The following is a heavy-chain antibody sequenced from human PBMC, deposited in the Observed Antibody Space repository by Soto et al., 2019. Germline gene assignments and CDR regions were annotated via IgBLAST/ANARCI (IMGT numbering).Heavy chain of an antibody. Sequence: QVQLVQSGAEVKKPGSSVKVSCKASGGTFSSYAISWVRQAPGQGLEWMGGIIPIFGTANYAQKFQGRVTITEDESTSTAYMELSSLRSEDTAVYYCAGVTDYYGSGSAGGFEPWGQGTLVTVSS. V-gene: IGHV1-69*01. J-gene: IGHJ5*02. CDR3: AGVTDYYGSGSAGGFEP. D-gene: IGHD3-10*01. CDR1: GGTFSSYA. CDR2: IIPIFGTA.